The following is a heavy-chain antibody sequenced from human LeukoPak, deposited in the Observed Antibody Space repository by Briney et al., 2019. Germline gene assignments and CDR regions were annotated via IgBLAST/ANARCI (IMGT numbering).Heavy chain of an antibody. CDR2: INPNSGDT. J-gene: IGHJ1*01. CDR3: ARGTIIVVVITEQHHEYFQH. Sequence: ASVTVSFTASGYTFTVYYMQWVRQAPGQGLEWMGWINPNSGDTKYAQEFQGRVTMTRDTSISTAYMELSSLRSDDTAVYYCARGTIIVVVITEQHHEYFQHWGQGTLVTVSS. V-gene: IGHV1-2*02. D-gene: IGHD3-22*01. CDR1: GYTFTVYY.